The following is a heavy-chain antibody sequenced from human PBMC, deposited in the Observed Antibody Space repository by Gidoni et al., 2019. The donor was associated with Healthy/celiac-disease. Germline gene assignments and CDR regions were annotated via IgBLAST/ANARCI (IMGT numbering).Heavy chain of an antibody. V-gene: IGHV4-61*01. J-gene: IGHJ4*02. CDR2: IYYSGST. CDR1: GGSVSSGSYY. D-gene: IGHD3-10*01. CDR3: ARGPYGSGSYYRPGVDY. Sequence: QVQLQESGPGLVKPSATLSLTCTVSGGSVSSGSYYWSWLRQPPGKGLEWIGYIYYSGSTNYNPSLKSRVTISVDTSKNQFSLKLSAVTAADTAVYYCARGPYGSGSYYRPGVDYWGQGTLVTVSS.